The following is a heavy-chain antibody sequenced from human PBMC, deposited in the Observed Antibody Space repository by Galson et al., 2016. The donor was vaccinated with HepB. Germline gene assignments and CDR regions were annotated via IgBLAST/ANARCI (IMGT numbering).Heavy chain of an antibody. CDR1: GFTFSSYW. J-gene: IGHJ5*02. V-gene: IGHV3-74*01. CDR3: ARDPLLWGHWFDP. Sequence: SLRLSCAASGFTFSSYWMHWVRQSPEEGLVWVSDINSDGSTTAYAASVKGRFTISRDNAKKTLYLQMNSLRVEDTAVYYCARDPLLWGHWFDPCREGTLVTVSS. CDR2: INSDGSTT. D-gene: IGHD3-10*01.